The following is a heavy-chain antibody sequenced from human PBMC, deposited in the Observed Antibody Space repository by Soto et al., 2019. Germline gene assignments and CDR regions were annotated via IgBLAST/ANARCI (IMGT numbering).Heavy chain of an antibody. Sequence: SETLSFTCTVSGGSISSYSWSWIRQPPGKGLEWIGYIYYSGSTYYNPSLKSRVTISVDTSKNQFSLKLSSVTAADTAVYYCAIWGYDILTGSGWFDPWGQGTLVTVSS. CDR3: AIWGYDILTGSGWFDP. CDR1: GGSISSYS. V-gene: IGHV4-59*06. D-gene: IGHD3-9*01. J-gene: IGHJ5*02. CDR2: IYYSGST.